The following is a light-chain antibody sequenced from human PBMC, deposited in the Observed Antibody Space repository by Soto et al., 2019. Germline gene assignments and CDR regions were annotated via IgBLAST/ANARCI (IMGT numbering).Light chain of an antibody. CDR3: QQYDTSPLT. J-gene: IGKJ4*01. CDR2: YAS. Sequence: EIVLTQSPGTLSLSPGERATLSRRASQSIVSDFLAWYQQKPGQAPWLLISYASTRATGIADRFSASGSGTDFTRALSRVEPEDFAVYYCQQYDTSPLTCGGGTKVEI. V-gene: IGKV3-20*01. CDR1: QSIVSDF.